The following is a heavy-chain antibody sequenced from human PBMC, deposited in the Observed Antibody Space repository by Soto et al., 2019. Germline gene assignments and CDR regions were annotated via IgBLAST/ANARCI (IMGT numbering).Heavy chain of an antibody. CDR2: IIPTFGTA. CDR3: ARFPQRNYYYYGMDV. J-gene: IGHJ6*02. Sequence: SVKVSCKASGGTFSSYAISWVRQAPGQGLEWMGGIIPTFGTANYAQKFQGRVTITADESTSTAYMELSSLRSEDTAVYYCARFPQRNYYYYGMDVWGQGTTVTVSS. CDR1: GGTFSSYA. V-gene: IGHV1-69*13.